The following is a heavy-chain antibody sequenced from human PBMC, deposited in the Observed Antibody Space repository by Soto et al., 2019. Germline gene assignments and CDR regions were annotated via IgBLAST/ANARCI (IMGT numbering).Heavy chain of an antibody. Sequence: ASVKVPCKASVCTFSSYDINWVRQAPGQGLEWMGRISPYNENTIYAQKSQGRVTMTTDTSTSTVYMELTSLISDDTAVYYCARVRPCVNSCKSFCDPLCQGTLVAVCS. CDR3: ARVRPCVNSCKSFCDP. CDR1: VCTFSSYD. D-gene: IGHD2-2*01. V-gene: IGHV1-18*01. J-gene: IGHJ5*02. CDR2: ISPYNENT.